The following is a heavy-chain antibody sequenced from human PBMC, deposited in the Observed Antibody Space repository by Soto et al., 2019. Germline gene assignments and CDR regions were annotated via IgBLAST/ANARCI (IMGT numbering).Heavy chain of an antibody. CDR1: GGSFSGYY. CDR2: INHSGFT. CDR3: ARFPFDRSSWTNPRYFDY. J-gene: IGHJ4*02. D-gene: IGHD6-13*01. V-gene: IGHV4-34*01. Sequence: QVQLQQWGAGLLKPAETLSLTCGVYGGSFSGYYWSWIRQPLGKGLEWIGEINHSGFTNYNPSLKIRVTMSVDTSKNQFSLEMSSVTAADTAVYYCARFPFDRSSWTNPRYFDYWGQGTLVTVSS.